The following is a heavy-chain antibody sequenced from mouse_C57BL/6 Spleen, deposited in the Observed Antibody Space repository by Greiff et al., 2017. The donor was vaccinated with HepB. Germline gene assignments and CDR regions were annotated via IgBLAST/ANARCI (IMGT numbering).Heavy chain of an antibody. J-gene: IGHJ1*03. V-gene: IGHV3-6*01. CDR2: ISYDGSN. D-gene: IGHD4-1*01. CDR1: GYSITSGYY. Sequence: EVQRVESGPGLVKPSQSLSLTCSVTGYSITSGYYWNWIRQFPGNKLEWMGYISYDGSNNYNPSLKNRISITRDTSKNQFFLKLNSVTTEDTATYYCARELGRGWYFDVWGTGTTVTVSS. CDR3: ARELGRGWYFDV.